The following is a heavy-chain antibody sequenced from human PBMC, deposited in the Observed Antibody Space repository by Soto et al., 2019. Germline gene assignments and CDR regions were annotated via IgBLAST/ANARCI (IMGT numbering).Heavy chain of an antibody. CDR3: AKGGYCSRTSCYTDHYYGMDV. CDR1: GFTFSSYA. V-gene: IGHV3-23*01. CDR2: LSGSGGST. D-gene: IGHD2-2*02. J-gene: IGHJ6*01. Sequence: GTLRLSGIASGFTFSSYAMSWVRQAPGKGLELVSTLSGSGGSTYYADSVKGRFTISRDNSKNTLYLQMNSLRAEDTAVYYCAKGGYCSRTSCYTDHYYGMDVWGQGTTVTVSS.